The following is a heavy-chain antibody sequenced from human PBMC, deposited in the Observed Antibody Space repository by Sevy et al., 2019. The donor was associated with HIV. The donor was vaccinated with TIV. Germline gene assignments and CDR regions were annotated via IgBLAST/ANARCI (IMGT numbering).Heavy chain of an antibody. D-gene: IGHD5-12*01. V-gene: IGHV3-64D*06. CDR2: ISGHGGST. CDR1: GFIFNSYT. CDR3: RGLGTMPLFDY. J-gene: IGHJ4*02. Sequence: GGSLRLSCSASGFIFNSYTMHWVRQAPGKGLEYVSAISGHGGSTYYADSVKGRFTISRDNSRNTLYLQMSSLRAEDTAVYYCRGLGTMPLFDYWGQGTLVTVSS.